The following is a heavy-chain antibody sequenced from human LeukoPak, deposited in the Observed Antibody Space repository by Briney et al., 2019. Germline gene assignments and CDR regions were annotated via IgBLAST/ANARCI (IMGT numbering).Heavy chain of an antibody. Sequence: KPSETLSLTCAVYGGSFSGYYWSWIRQPPGKGLEWIGEINHSGSTNYNPSLKSRVTISVDTSKNQFSLKLSSVTAADTAVYYCATNPLYYYGSGSYYIYWGQGTLVTVSS. CDR1: GGSFSGYY. CDR2: INHSGST. J-gene: IGHJ4*02. V-gene: IGHV4-34*01. D-gene: IGHD3-10*01. CDR3: ATNPLYYYGSGSYYIY.